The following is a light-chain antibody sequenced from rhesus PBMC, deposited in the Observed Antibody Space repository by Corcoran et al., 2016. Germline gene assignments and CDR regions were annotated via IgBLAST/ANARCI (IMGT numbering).Light chain of an antibody. CDR3: QQYSSSPFP. Sequence: DIQMTQSPSSLSASVGDTVIITCRASQSISSWLAWYQQKPGKAPKLLIYKASTLQSGVPSRFSGNGSRTDFTLTISSLQSEDFAIYYCQQYSSSPFPFGPGTKLAIK. CDR2: KAS. CDR1: QSISSW. J-gene: IGKJ3*01. V-gene: IGKV1-22*01.